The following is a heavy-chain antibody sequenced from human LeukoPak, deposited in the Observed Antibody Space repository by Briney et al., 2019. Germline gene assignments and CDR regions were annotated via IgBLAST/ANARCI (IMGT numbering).Heavy chain of an antibody. V-gene: IGHV3-13*01. CDR2: IGTAGDT. J-gene: IGHJ3*02. CDR3: ARAYGGNPGAFDI. CDR1: GFTFSSYD. D-gene: IGHD4-23*01. Sequence: GGSLRLSCAASGFTFSSYDMHWVRHATGKGLEWVSAIGTAGDTYYPGSVKGRFTISRENAKNSLYLQMNSLRAGDTAVYYCARAYGGNPGAFDIWGQGTMVTVSS.